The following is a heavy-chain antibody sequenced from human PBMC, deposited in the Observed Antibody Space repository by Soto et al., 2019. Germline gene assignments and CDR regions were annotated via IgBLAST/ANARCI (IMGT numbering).Heavy chain of an antibody. CDR2: IDYSGST. CDR3: ASYCSGGSCSPDAFDI. J-gene: IGHJ3*02. V-gene: IGHV4-31*03. D-gene: IGHD2-15*01. CDR1: GGSSSCGGYY. Sequence: QVQLQESGTGLVKPSQTLSLTCTVSGGSSSCGGYYWRWIRQQPWQGLQWIGYIDYSGSTLYNPSIKNRVTISVDTSKTQYSLKLSSVTSADTAVYSCASYCSGGSCSPDAFDIWGQGTMVTVSS.